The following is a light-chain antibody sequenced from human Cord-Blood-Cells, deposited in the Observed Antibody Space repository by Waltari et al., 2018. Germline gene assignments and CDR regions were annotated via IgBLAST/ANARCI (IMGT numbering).Light chain of an antibody. CDR3: QQFNSPPWT. Sequence: DIQMTPSPSTLSASVGDRGTITCRAIQSISSWLAWYQQKPGKAPKLLIYKASSLESGVASRFSGSGSATEFTLTNSSLQPDDFATYYCQQFNSPPWTFGQGTKVEIK. V-gene: IGKV1-5*03. CDR1: QSISSW. J-gene: IGKJ1*01. CDR2: KAS.